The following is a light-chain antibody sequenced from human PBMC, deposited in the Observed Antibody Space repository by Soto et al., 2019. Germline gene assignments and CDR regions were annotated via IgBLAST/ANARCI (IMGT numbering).Light chain of an antibody. Sequence: QSVLTQPASVSGSPGQSITISCTGTSSDAGGYDYVSWYQLHPGKAPKLMIFEVSNRPSGVSYRFSGSKSGNTASLTISGLQVEDEADYFCSSYSISTAYLFGTGTKVTVL. CDR1: SSDAGGYDY. V-gene: IGLV2-14*01. CDR3: SSYSISTAYL. J-gene: IGLJ1*01. CDR2: EVS.